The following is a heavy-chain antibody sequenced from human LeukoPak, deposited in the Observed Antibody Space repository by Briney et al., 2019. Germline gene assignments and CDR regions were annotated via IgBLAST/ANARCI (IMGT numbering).Heavy chain of an antibody. CDR2: IYYSGST. V-gene: IGHV4-30-4*08. J-gene: IGHJ4*02. D-gene: IGHD3-22*01. Sequence: SETLSLTCAVYGGSFSGYYWSWIRQPPGKGLEWIGYIYYSGSTYYNPSLKSRVTISVDTSKNQFSLKLSSVTAADTAVYYCARSQYYYDSSGYYSGKYYFDYWGQGTLVTVSS. CDR3: ARSQYYYDSSGYYSGKYYFDY. CDR1: GGSFSGYY.